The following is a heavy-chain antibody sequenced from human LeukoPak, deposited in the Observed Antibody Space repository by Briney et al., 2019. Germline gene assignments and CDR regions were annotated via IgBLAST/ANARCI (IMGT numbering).Heavy chain of an antibody. CDR2: IYTSGST. V-gene: IGHV4-4*09. J-gene: IGHJ4*02. D-gene: IGHD3-16*02. CDR3: ARRDYVWGSYRSLFDY. CDR1: GGSISSYY. Sequence: SETLSLTCTVSGGSISSYYWSWIRQPPGKGLEWIGYIYTSGSTNYNPSLKSRVTISVDTSKNQFSLKLSSVTAADTAVYYCARRDYVWGSYRSLFDYWGQGTLVTVSS.